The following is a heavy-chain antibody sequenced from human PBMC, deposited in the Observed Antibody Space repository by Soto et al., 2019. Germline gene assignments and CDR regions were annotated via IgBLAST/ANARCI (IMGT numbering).Heavy chain of an antibody. D-gene: IGHD1-26*01. Sequence: GSLRLSCAASGFTFSSYAMHWVRQAPGKGLEWVAVISYDGSNKYYADSVKGRFTISRDNSKNTLYLQMNSLRAEDTAVYYCARDRGAEYYFDYWGQGTLVTVSS. J-gene: IGHJ4*02. V-gene: IGHV3-30-3*01. CDR2: ISYDGSNK. CDR1: GFTFSSYA. CDR3: ARDRGAEYYFDY.